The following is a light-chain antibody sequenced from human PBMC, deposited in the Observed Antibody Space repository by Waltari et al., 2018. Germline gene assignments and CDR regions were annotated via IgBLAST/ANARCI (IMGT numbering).Light chain of an antibody. Sequence: QPVLTQLSSASASLGSSVNLTCILSSGHSGFIIAWHQQQPGKAPRYLLKLDGRGDFNKGSGVPDRISGAISGTDRYLTISNLQSEDEADYYCGTWATDRWLFGGGTKLTVL. V-gene: IGLV4-60*03. CDR1: SGHSGFI. CDR3: GTWATDRWL. J-gene: IGLJ3*02. CDR2: LDGRGDF.